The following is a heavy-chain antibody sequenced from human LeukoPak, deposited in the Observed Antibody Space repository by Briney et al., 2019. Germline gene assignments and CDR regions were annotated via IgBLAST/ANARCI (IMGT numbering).Heavy chain of an antibody. V-gene: IGHV3-30*02. D-gene: IGHD3-3*01. CDR3: VRGPARGYYAGTGYDFDY. Sequence: GGSLRLSCTTSGFTFRNYGMHWVRQAPGKGPEWLTFIHDDGSTSFYAASVQGRFTISRDNSKDTLYLQMHTLESADTAIYYCVRGPARGYYAGTGYDFDYWGQGTLVTVSS. J-gene: IGHJ4*02. CDR1: GFTFRNYG. CDR2: IHDDGSTS.